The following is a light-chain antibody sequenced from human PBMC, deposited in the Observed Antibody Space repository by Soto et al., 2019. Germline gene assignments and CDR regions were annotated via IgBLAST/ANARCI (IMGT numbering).Light chain of an antibody. Sequence: DLQMTQSPSSLSAPIGVRVNISCRASQDINTYLDWWQQKPGKLPKLLIHDASTLQPGVPSRFSGSGSGTYFTLTISSLQFEDVADYYCQHINGVLPWTFGQGTKVDIK. CDR3: QHINGVLPWT. V-gene: IGKV1-27*01. J-gene: IGKJ1*01. CDR2: DAS. CDR1: QDINTY.